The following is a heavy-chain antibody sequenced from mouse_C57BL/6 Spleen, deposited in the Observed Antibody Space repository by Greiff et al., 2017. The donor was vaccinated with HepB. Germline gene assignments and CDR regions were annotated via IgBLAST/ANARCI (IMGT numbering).Heavy chain of an antibody. D-gene: IGHD3-2*02. Sequence: VQLQESGPELVKPGASVKISCKASGYAFSSSWMNWVKQRPGKGLEWIGRIYPGDGDTNYNGKFKGKATLTAAKSSSTAYMQRSSLTSEDSAVYFCVDSSGGFAYWGQGTLVTVSA. CDR1: GYAFSSSW. J-gene: IGHJ3*01. V-gene: IGHV1-82*01. CDR3: VDSSGGFAY. CDR2: IYPGDGDT.